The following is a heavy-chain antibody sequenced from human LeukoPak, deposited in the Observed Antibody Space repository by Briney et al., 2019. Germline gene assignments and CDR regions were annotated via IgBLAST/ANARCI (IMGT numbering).Heavy chain of an antibody. J-gene: IGHJ4*02. CDR3: TTTPPYGLGQFH. V-gene: IGHV3-15*01. CDR1: GFTFSNAW. CDR2: IKSKTDGGTT. Sequence: PGGSLRLSCAASGFTFSNAWMSWVRQAPGKGLEWVGRIKSKTDGGTTDYAAPVKGRFTISRDDSKNTLYLQMNSLKTEDTAVYYCTTTPPYGLGQFHWGQGTLVTVSS. D-gene: IGHD3-10*01.